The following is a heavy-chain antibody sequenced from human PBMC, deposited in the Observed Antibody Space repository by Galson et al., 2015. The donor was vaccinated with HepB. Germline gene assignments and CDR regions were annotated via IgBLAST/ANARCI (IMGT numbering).Heavy chain of an antibody. CDR1: GYTFTSYG. D-gene: IGHD6-13*01. CDR3: ARAKQQLVGGGCFDY. V-gene: IGHV1-18*01. J-gene: IGHJ4*02. CDR2: ISAYNGNT. Sequence: SVKVSCKASGYTFTSYGISWVRQAPGQGLEWMGWISAYNGNTNYAQKLQGRVTMTTDTSTSTAYMELRSLRSDDTAVYYCARAKQQLVGGGCFDYWGQGTLVTVSS.